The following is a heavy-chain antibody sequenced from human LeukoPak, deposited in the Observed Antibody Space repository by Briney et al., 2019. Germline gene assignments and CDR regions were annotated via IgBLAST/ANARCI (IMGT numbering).Heavy chain of an antibody. CDR1: GYTFTGYY. CDR3: ARVRRPVLLTMGVGGYFDY. D-gene: IGHD3-10*01. Sequence: ASVKVSCKASGYTFTGYYMHWVRQAPGQGLEWMGWINPNSGSTNYAQKFQGRVTMTRDTSISTAYMELSRLRSDDTAVYYCARVRRPVLLTMGVGGYFDYWGQGTLVTVSS. CDR2: INPNSGST. V-gene: IGHV1-2*02. J-gene: IGHJ4*02.